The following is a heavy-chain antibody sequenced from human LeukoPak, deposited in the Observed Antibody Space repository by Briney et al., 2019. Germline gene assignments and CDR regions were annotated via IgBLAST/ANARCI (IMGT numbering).Heavy chain of an antibody. CDR3: AKGSIAAAGTHFDY. Sequence: GGSLRLSCAASGFTFCSYAMSWVRQAPGKGLEWVSAISGSGGSTYYADPVKGRFTISRDNSKNTLYLQMNSLRAEDTAVYYCAKGSIAAAGTHFDYWGQGTLVTVSS. CDR1: GFTFCSYA. J-gene: IGHJ4*02. V-gene: IGHV3-23*01. CDR2: ISGSGGST. D-gene: IGHD6-13*01.